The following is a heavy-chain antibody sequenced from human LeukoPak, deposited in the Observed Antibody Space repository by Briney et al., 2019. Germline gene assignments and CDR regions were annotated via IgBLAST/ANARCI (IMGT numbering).Heavy chain of an antibody. V-gene: IGHV4-39*02. D-gene: IGHD6-13*01. J-gene: IGHJ6*03. CDR1: GGSISSSSYY. CDR3: AREERQQLVLFYYYYYMDV. Sequence: PSETLSLTCTVSGGSISSSSYYWGWIRQPPGKGLEWIGSIYYSGSTYYNPSLKSRVTISVDTSKNQFSLKLSSVTAADTAVYYCAREERQQLVLFYYYYYMDVWGKGTTVTVSS. CDR2: IYYSGST.